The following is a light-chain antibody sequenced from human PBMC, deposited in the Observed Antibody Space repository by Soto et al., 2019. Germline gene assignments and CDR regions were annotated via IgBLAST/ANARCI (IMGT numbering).Light chain of an antibody. CDR3: QTWGTGIWV. CDR2: LNSDGSH. V-gene: IGLV4-69*01. CDR1: RGHSSYA. J-gene: IGLJ3*02. Sequence: QLVPTQSPSASASLGASVKLTCTLSRGHSSYAIAWHQQQPEKGPRYLMKLNSDGSHSKGDGIPDRFSGSSSGAERYLTISSLQSEDEADYYCQTWGTGIWVFGGGTKLTVL.